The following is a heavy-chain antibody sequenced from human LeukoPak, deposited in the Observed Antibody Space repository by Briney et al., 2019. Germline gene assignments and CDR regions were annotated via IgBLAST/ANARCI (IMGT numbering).Heavy chain of an antibody. CDR2: TNTDGSST. D-gene: IGHD4-23*01. J-gene: IGHJ1*01. CDR1: GFTFSSYW. V-gene: IGHV3-74*03. CDR3: YGANAEH. Sequence: PGGSLRLSCAASGFTFSSYWMHWVRQAPGKGLVWVSGTNTDGSSTMYADSVNGRFTIARDNAKNTLYLQMNSLSAEDTAVYYCYGANAEHWGQGTLVTVSS.